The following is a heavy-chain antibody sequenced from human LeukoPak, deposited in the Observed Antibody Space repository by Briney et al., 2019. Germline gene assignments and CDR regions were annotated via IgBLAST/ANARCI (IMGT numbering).Heavy chain of an antibody. CDR1: GFTVSNTY. CDR3: ATGHYRDTPG. Sequence: GGSLRLSCAASGFTVSNTYMNWVRQAPGKGLEWVSVIYTDGSTFYADSVKGRFTISRDNSKNTLYLEMNSLRAEGTAPYYCATGHYRDTPGWGQGALVTVSS. D-gene: IGHD3-10*01. J-gene: IGHJ4*02. V-gene: IGHV3-66*01. CDR2: IYTDGST.